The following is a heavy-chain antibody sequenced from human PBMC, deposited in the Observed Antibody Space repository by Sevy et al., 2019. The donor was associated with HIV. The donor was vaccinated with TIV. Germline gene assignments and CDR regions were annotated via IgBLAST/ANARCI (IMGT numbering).Heavy chain of an antibody. CDR2: ISSNNGNT. J-gene: IGHJ6*03. CDR3: ARRRPHDYYYFYMDV. Sequence: ASVKVSCKASGYTFTSFGISWVRQAPGQGFEWIGWISSNNGNTKYAQKFQGRVTMTTETSTSTAYMERRNLRSDDTALYYCARRRPHDYYYFYMDVWGKGTTVTVSS. CDR1: GYTFTSFG. V-gene: IGHV1-18*01.